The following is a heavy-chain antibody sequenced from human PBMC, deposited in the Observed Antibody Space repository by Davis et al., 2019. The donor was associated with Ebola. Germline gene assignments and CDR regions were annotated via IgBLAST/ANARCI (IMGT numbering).Heavy chain of an antibody. CDR2: MNPNSGNT. CDR3: ARVPVGLVLWELGIPCEY. V-gene: IGHV1-8*01. J-gene: IGHJ4*02. CDR1: GYTFTSSD. D-gene: IGHD7-27*01. Sequence: ASVPVTFQASGYTFTSSDSNCVGQASRVGLEWMGWMNPNSGNTGYARNFQGRVTMTRNTSISTAYMELSSLRSEDTAMYYCARVPVGLVLWELGIPCEYWGQGTLVTVSS.